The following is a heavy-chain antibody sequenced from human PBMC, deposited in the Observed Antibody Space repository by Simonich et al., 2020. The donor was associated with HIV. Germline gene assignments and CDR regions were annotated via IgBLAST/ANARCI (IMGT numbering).Heavy chain of an antibody. V-gene: IGHV4-38-2*02. J-gene: IGHJ3*02. D-gene: IGHD6-19*01. CDR1: GYSISSGYY. Sequence: QVQLQESGPGLVKPSETLSLTCAVSGYSISSGYYWSWIRQPPGKGLEWIGEINHIGSTNYNPSLKSRVTISVDTSKNQFSLKLSSVTAADTAVYYCARERAAVVRRVGAFDIWGQGTMVTVSS. CDR2: INHIGST. CDR3: ARERAAVVRRVGAFDI.